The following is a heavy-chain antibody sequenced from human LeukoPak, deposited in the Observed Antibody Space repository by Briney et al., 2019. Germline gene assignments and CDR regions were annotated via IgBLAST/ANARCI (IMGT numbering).Heavy chain of an antibody. J-gene: IGHJ5*02. CDR2: IYYSGST. Sequence: SETLSLTCTVSGGSLSSSRDYWAWLRQPPGKGLEWLANIYYSGSTYYSPSLKSRVTISVDTSKNQFSLKLSSVTAADTAVYYCARRRPFRITMVRGVSNWFDPWGQGTLVTVSS. CDR1: GGSLSSSRDY. CDR3: ARRRPFRITMVRGVSNWFDP. D-gene: IGHD3-10*01. V-gene: IGHV4-39*01.